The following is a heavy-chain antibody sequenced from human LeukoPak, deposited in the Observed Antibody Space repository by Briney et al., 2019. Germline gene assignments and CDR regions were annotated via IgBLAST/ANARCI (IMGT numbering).Heavy chain of an antibody. CDR3: ARAQLSVVAATDDAFDI. V-gene: IGHV4-34*12. CDR2: VFYSGST. CDR1: GGSFSGYY. Sequence: SETLSLTCGVNGGSFSGYYWNWIRQTPGKGLEWIGSVFYSGSTYYNPSLKSRVTISVDTSKNQFSLKLRSVTAADTAVYYCARAQLSVVAATDDAFDIWGQGTMVTVSS. J-gene: IGHJ3*02. D-gene: IGHD2-15*01.